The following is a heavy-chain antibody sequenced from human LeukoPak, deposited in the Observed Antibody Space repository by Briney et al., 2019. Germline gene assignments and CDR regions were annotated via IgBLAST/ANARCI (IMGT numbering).Heavy chain of an antibody. V-gene: IGHV3-33*01. CDR2: IWYDGSNK. CDR1: GFTFSSYG. Sequence: GGSLRLSCAASGFTFSSYGMHWVRQAPGKGLEWVAVIWYDGSNKYYADSVKGRFTNSRDNSKNTLYLQMNSLRAEDTAVYYCARDRSSSWYGPGYWGQGTLVTVSS. D-gene: IGHD6-13*01. CDR3: ARDRSSSWYGPGY. J-gene: IGHJ4*02.